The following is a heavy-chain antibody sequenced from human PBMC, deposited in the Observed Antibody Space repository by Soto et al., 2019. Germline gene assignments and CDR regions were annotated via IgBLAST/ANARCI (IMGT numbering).Heavy chain of an antibody. V-gene: IGHV4-4*07. Sequence: QVQLQESGPGLMKPSETLSLTCTVSGASITGSSYWSWIRQPAGKGLEWLGRFSLSGTTNYNPSLRSRVTMSADVSKNQFSLRLTSVTAADAALYYCARGMTPPGAPAWYYFDSWGHGPLVTVSS. J-gene: IGHJ4*01. CDR3: ARGMTPPGAPAWYYFDS. CDR2: FSLSGTT. D-gene: IGHD2-8*02. CDR1: GASITGSSY.